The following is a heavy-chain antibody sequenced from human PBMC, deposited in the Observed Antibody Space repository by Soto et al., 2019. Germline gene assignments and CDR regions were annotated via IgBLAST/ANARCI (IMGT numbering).Heavy chain of an antibody. CDR1: GGTFNTYT. Sequence: QVQVVQSGAEVKKPESSVKVSCKPSGGTFNTYTVNWERLAPGHGLEWMGRFIPILDMANYAQKFQDRVTITADRSTCTAYMELNRLTSDDPAVYYCAITYCRDNSCPRDFDFWGPGTRVTVSS. CDR2: FIPILDMA. V-gene: IGHV1-69*02. CDR3: AITYCRDNSCPRDFDF. D-gene: IGHD2-21*01. J-gene: IGHJ4*02.